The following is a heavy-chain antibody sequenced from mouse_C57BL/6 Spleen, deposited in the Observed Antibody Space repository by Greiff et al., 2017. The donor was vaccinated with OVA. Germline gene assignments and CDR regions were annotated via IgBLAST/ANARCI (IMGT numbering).Heavy chain of an antibody. J-gene: IGHJ4*01. V-gene: IGHV5-4*01. Sequence: EVKLVESGGGLVKPGGSLKLSCAASGFTFSSYAMSWVRQTPEKRLEWVATISDGGSYTYYPDNVKGRFTISRDNAENNLYLQMSHLKSEDTAMYYCARDEVWNYYAMDYWGQGTSVTVSS. CDR3: ARDEVWNYYAMDY. CDR2: ISDGGSYT. CDR1: GFTFSSYA. D-gene: IGHD2-10*02.